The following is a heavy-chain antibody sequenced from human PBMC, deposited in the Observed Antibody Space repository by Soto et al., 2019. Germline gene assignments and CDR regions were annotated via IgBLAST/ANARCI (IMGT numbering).Heavy chain of an antibody. CDR3: ARGGGGGGAGFDP. CDR1: GYTFTKYD. Sequence: QVQLVQSGAEVRKPGASVKVACRASGYTFTKYDVSWVRQAPGQGLEWMGSISAYSGNTNYAQNLQGRVTLTTDTPTTTAYMELTSLISDATAVYYCARGGGGGGAGFDPWGQGTLVTVSS. CDR2: ISAYSGNT. D-gene: IGHD3-16*01. V-gene: IGHV1-18*01. J-gene: IGHJ5*02.